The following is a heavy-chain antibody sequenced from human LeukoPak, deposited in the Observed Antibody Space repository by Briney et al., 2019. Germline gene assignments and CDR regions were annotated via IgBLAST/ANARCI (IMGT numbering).Heavy chain of an antibody. V-gene: IGHV1-8*01. CDR3: ARDRRGKTAGILNWFDP. D-gene: IGHD6-13*01. J-gene: IGHJ5*02. Sequence: GATVKVSCKASGYNFTSYEINWVRQATGQGLEWMGWMNPNSGNTGYAQKFQGRVTMTRNTSISTAYMELSRLRSEDTAVYYCARDRRGKTAGILNWFDPWGQGTLVTVSS. CDR1: GYNFTSYE. CDR2: MNPNSGNT.